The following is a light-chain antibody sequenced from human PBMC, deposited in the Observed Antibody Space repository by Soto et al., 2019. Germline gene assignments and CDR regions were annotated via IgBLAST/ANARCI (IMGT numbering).Light chain of an antibody. CDR2: GAS. CDR3: QQYGSSPTWT. Sequence: EIVLTQSPGTLSLSPGERATLSCRASQSVSSSYLAWYQQKPGQAPRLLIYGASSRATGIPDRFSGSGSGTDFTLTISRLEPEDVAVSYCQQYGSSPTWTFGQGTKVEIK. V-gene: IGKV3-20*01. CDR1: QSVSSSY. J-gene: IGKJ1*01.